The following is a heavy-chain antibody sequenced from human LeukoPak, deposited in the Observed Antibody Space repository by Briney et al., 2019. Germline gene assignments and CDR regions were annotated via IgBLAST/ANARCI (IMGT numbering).Heavy chain of an antibody. V-gene: IGHV4-4*07. Sequence: SETLSLTCTVFGGSISSYYWSWIRQPAGKGLEWIGRIYTSGSTNYNPSLKSRVTMSVDTSKNQFSLKLSSVTAADTAVYYCARDGLAAAGTPGAFDIWGQGTMVTVSS. D-gene: IGHD6-13*01. J-gene: IGHJ3*02. CDR2: IYTSGST. CDR3: ARDGLAAAGTPGAFDI. CDR1: GGSISSYY.